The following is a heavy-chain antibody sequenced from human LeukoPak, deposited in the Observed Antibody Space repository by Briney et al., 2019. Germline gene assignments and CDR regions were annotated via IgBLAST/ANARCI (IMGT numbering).Heavy chain of an antibody. J-gene: IGHJ4*02. CDR1: GYTFTSYD. CDR3: ARESPTGDYEDY. D-gene: IGHD4-17*01. Sequence: ASVKVSCKASGYTFTSYDINWVRQAPGQGLEWMGWMNPNSGNTGYAQKFQGRVTMTRNTSISTAYMELRSLRSEDTAVYYCARESPTGDYEDYWGQGTLVTVSS. CDR2: MNPNSGNT. V-gene: IGHV1-8*01.